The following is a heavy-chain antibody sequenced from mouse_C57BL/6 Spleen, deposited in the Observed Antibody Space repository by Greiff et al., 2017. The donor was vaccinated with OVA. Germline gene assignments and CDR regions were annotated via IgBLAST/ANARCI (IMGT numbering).Heavy chain of an antibody. Sequence: VQLTKAVAGLVRRGGSVKLSCTASGFNIKNTYMHWVKQRPEQGLEWIGRIDPANGNTKYAPKFQGKATITAHTSSNTAYLQLSSLTSEDTAIYYCARGDRYFDDGGKGTTLTVSS. CDR3: ARGDRYFDD. V-gene: IGHV14-3*01. CDR1: GFNIKNTY. J-gene: IGHJ2*01. CDR2: IDPANGNT.